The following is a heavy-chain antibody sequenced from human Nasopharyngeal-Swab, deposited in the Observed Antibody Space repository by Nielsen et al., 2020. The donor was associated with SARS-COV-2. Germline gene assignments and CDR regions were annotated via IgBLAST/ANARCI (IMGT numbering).Heavy chain of an antibody. CDR2: INPSGGST. CDR3: ARDRGVNDYVWGSYRKSDAFDI. J-gene: IGHJ3*02. D-gene: IGHD3-16*02. V-gene: IGHV1-46*01. Sequence: ASVKVSCKASGYTFTGYYMHWARQAPGQGLEWMGIINPSGGSTSYAQKFQGRVTMTRDTSTSTVYMELSSLRSEDTAVYYCARDRGVNDYVWGSYRKSDAFDIWGQGTMVTVSS. CDR1: GYTFTGYY.